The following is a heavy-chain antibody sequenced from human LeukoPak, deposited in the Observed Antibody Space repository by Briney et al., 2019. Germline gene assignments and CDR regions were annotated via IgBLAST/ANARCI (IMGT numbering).Heavy chain of an antibody. V-gene: IGHV4-30-4*08. CDR2: IYYSGST. Sequence: SQTLSLTCAVSGGSISSYYWSWIRQPPGKGLEWIGYIYYSGSTYYNPSLKSRVTISVDTSKNQFSLKLSSVTAADTAVYYCAREWDTAMRYWGQGTLVTVSS. CDR3: AREWDTAMRY. D-gene: IGHD5-18*01. CDR1: GGSISSYY. J-gene: IGHJ4*02.